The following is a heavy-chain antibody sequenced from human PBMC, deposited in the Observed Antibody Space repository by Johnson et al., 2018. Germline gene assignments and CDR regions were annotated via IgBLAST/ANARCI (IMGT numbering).Heavy chain of an antibody. J-gene: IGHJ3*01. CDR3: ARTLDDAFAF. V-gene: IGHV3-7*01. CDR2: IKQDGSEK. Sequence: VQLVQSGGGLVQPGGSLRLCCAASGFTFSSYWMSWVRQAPGKGLEWVANIKQDGSEKFYVDSVKGRFTISRDNAKNSLFLQMNSLRAEDTAVYYCARTLDDAFAFWGQGTMVTVSS. D-gene: IGHD1-1*01. CDR1: GFTFSSYW.